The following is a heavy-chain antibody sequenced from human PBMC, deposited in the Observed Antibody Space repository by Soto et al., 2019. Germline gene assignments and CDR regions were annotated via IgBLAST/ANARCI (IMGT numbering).Heavy chain of an antibody. D-gene: IGHD3-10*01. Sequence: EVKLLQSGGGVVPPGVSLRLSCATSGFTFNTYPMTWVRQAPAKGLEWVSSISSTAGKTSSYADSVKGRFAISRDFSDNTVYLQMDNLRVDDTAVYFCAKGVLSFHYGMEVWGQGTTVTVSS. CDR1: GFTFNTYP. CDR3: AKGVLSFHYGMEV. J-gene: IGHJ6*02. CDR2: ISSTAGKTS. V-gene: IGHV3-23*01.